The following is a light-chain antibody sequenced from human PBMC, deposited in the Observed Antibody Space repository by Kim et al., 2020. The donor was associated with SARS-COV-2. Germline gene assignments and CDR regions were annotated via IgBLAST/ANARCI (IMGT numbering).Light chain of an antibody. J-gene: IGLJ2*01. Sequence: QSVLTQPASVSGSPGQWVTISCTGTSSDIGGYEFVSWLQQHPGNAPKLMFVEIRQRSSGVSERFSGSKTGNTASLTISGLQTEDEAHYCCSSFTTSNSVIFGGGTKVTVL. CDR1: SSDIGGYEF. CDR3: SSFTTSNSVI. CDR2: EIR. V-gene: IGLV2-14*01.